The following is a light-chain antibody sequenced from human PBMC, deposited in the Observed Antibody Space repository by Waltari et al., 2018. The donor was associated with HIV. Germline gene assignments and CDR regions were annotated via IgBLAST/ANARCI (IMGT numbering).Light chain of an antibody. J-gene: IGLJ2*01. CDR2: DIV. CDR3: CSYAGSSTLI. Sequence: QSALTQPASVSGSPGQSITISCTGTSSDVGYNYVSWFQQHPGKGPKLIIYDIVKRPSGVSNRFSGSKSGNTASLTISGLQAEDEADYYCCSYAGSSTLIFGGGTKLTVL. V-gene: IGLV2-23*02. CDR1: SSDVGYNY.